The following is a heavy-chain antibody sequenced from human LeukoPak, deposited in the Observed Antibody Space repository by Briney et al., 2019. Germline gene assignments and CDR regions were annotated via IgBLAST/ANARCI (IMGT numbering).Heavy chain of an antibody. CDR1: GGSISSYY. CDR2: IYYSGST. D-gene: IGHD6-6*01. CDR3: ARGSEYSSSSGIGY. V-gene: IGHV4-59*01. Sequence: SEPLSLTCTVSGGSISSYYWSWIRQPPGKGLEWIGYIYYSGSTNYNPSLKSRVTISVDTSKNQFSLKLSSVTAADTAVYYCARGSEYSSSSGIGYWGQGTLVTVSS. J-gene: IGHJ4*02.